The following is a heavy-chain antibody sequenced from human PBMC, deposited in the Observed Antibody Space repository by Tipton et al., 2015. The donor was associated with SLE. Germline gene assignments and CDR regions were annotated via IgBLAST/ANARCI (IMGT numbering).Heavy chain of an antibody. D-gene: IGHD2-15*01. CDR2: INHSGST. CDR3: ASIAVWYYYGMDV. Sequence: LSLTCAVYGGSFTDYYCTWIRQPPGKGLEWIGEINHSGSTNYNPSLKSRVTISVDTSKNQFSLKLSSVTAADTAVYYCASIAVWYYYGMDVWGQGTTVTVSS. CDR1: GGSFTDYY. J-gene: IGHJ6*02. V-gene: IGHV4-34*01.